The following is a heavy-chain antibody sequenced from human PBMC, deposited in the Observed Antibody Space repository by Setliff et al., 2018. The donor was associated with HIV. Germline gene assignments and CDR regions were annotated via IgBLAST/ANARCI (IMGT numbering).Heavy chain of an antibody. J-gene: IGHJ6*03. Sequence: GESLKISCTGSGFIFDDYGMTWVRQAPGKGLECVSAINWNGDGTHYADSVKGRFTISRDNAKNSLYLQMHSLRAEDTALYYCVKGSSSGTFGYMDVWGRGTTVTVSS. V-gene: IGHV3-20*04. CDR3: VKGSSSGTFGYMDV. CDR1: GFIFDDYG. CDR2: INWNGDGT. D-gene: IGHD1-26*01.